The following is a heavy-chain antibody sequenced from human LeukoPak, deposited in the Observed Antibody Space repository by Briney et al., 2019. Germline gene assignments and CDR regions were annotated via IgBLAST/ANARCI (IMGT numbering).Heavy chain of an antibody. V-gene: IGHV3-48*01. D-gene: IGHD3-3*01. CDR3: ARDVYDFWSGTNYYYYGMDV. Sequence: GESLRLSCAASGFTFSSYSMNWVHQAPGKGLEWVSYISSSSSTIYYADSVKGRFTISRDNAKNSLYLQMNSLRAEDTAVYYCARDVYDFWSGTNYYYYGMDVWGQGTTATVSS. CDR1: GFTFSSYS. J-gene: IGHJ6*02. CDR2: ISSSSSTI.